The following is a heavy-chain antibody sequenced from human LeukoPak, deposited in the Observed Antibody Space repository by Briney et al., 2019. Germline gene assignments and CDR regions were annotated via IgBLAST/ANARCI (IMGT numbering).Heavy chain of an antibody. J-gene: IGHJ5*02. CDR2: IYYSGST. CDR3: ARGERKELEPEKKPFDP. CDR1: GGSISSSSYY. Sequence: PSETLSLTCTVSGGSISSSSYYWGWIRQPPGKGLEWIGSIYYSGSTYYNPSLKSRVTISVDTSKNQFSLKLSSVTAADTAVYYCARGERKELEPEKKPFDPWGQGTLVTVSS. D-gene: IGHD1-1*01. V-gene: IGHV4-39*01.